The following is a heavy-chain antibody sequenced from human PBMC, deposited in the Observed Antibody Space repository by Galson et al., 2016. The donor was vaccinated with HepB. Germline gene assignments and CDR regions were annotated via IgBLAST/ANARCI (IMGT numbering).Heavy chain of an antibody. Sequence: SLRLSCAASGFSFSNYGMHWVRQAPGKGLECAAVISYDGNNKYYADSVKGRFTISRDNSKNTLYLQMNSLRAEDTAVYYCAKDGWGGITMVRGVPAHYYGMDVWGQGTTVTVSS. CDR2: ISYDGNNK. J-gene: IGHJ6*02. CDR1: GFSFSNYG. V-gene: IGHV3-30*18. D-gene: IGHD3-10*01. CDR3: AKDGWGGITMVRGVPAHYYGMDV.